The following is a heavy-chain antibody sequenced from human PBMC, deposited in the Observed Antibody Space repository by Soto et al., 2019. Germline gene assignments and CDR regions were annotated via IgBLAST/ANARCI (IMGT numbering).Heavy chain of an antibody. CDR2: ISSYNGDT. CDR1: GYTFTRSG. D-gene: IGHD2-21*02. Sequence: ASVKVSCKASGYTFTRSGISWVRQAPGQGPEWMGWISSYNGDTNYAQTFQDRVTITRDTSASTAYMELSSLRSEDTAVYYCARSIVVVTALDYWGQGTLVTVSS. V-gene: IGHV1-18*01. J-gene: IGHJ4*02. CDR3: ARSIVVVTALDY.